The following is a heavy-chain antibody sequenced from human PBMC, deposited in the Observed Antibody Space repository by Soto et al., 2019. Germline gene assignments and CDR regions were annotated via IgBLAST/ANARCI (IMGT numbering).Heavy chain of an antibody. CDR2: ISESGGAT. J-gene: IGHJ4*02. Sequence: RGSLRLSCTASGFTFTNYAMTWVRQAPGKGLEWVSSISESGGATYYADSVKGRFTISRDNSKNTLYLQMNGLRAEDTALYYCAKDTYSSSWYFWGQGTLVTVSS. V-gene: IGHV3-23*01. CDR3: AKDTYSSSWYF. D-gene: IGHD6-13*01. CDR1: GFTFTNYA.